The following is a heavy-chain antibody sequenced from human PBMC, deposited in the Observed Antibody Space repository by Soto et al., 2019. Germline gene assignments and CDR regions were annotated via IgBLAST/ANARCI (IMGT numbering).Heavy chain of an antibody. CDR3: ARDGDIRYYYDSSGGYFDY. J-gene: IGHJ4*02. D-gene: IGHD3-22*01. Sequence: GGSLRLSCAASGFTFSNYWMGWIRQAPGKGLEWVANIKEDGSNKYYVASVEGRFTMSRDNSKNSLYLQMNSLRAEDTAVYYCARDGDIRYYYDSSGGYFDYWGQGTLVTVSS. V-gene: IGHV3-7*01. CDR2: IKEDGSNK. CDR1: GFTFSNYW.